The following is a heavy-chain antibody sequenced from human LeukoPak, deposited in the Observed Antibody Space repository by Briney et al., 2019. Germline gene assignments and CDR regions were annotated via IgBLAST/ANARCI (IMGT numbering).Heavy chain of an antibody. D-gene: IGHD5-24*01. CDR2: ISDSGDST. V-gene: IGHV3-23*01. CDR1: AFTFSSYA. J-gene: IGHJ4*02. Sequence: PGGSLRLSCAASAFTFSSYAMSWVRQAPGKGLEWVSVISDSGDSTYYADSVKGRFTISRDNSKNTLYLQMNSLRAEDTAVYYCAKYRGGYNVGFDYWGQGTLVTVSS. CDR3: AKYRGGYNVGFDY.